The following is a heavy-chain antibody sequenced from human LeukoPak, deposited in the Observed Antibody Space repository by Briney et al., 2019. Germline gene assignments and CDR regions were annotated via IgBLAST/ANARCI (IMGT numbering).Heavy chain of an antibody. CDR2: IYYSGST. Sequence: PSETLSLTCTVSGGSISSGDYYWSWIRQPPGKGLEWIRYIYYSGSTYYNPSLKSRVTISVDTSKNQFSLKLSSVTAAVTAVYYCARGIVVPAAMGFDPWGQGTLVTVSS. V-gene: IGHV4-30-4*08. CDR1: GGSISSGDYY. J-gene: IGHJ5*02. CDR3: ARGIVVPAAMGFDP. D-gene: IGHD2-2*01.